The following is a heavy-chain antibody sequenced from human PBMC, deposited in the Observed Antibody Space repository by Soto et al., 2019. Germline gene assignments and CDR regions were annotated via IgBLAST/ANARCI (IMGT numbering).Heavy chain of an antibody. D-gene: IGHD6-13*01. CDR3: AHRHPSEVGTARDCFGA. CDR2: IYLHAEK. J-gene: IGHJ5*02. Sequence: QITLKESGPTLVKPTQTLTLTCTCSGFALSTRGVGVGWIRQPPGKALEWLALIYLHAEKSYNPSLKSRLTITNDTSKNQVVLTMTNVDPVDTGTYYCAHRHPSEVGTARDCFGAWGQGSLVTVSS. CDR1: GFALSTRGVG. V-gene: IGHV2-5*01.